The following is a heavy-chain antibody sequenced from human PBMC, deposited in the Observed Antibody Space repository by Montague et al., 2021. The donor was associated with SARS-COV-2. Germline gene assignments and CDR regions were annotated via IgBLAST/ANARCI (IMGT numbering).Heavy chain of an antibody. D-gene: IGHD5-24*01. J-gene: IGHJ3*02. CDR2: IYHSGTT. CDR3: ARDRTFRDGYLDAFEI. V-gene: IGHV4-38-2*02. CDR1: GYSISSGYY. Sequence: SETLSLTCTVSGYSISSGYYWGWTRKFPGKGLEWIGGIYHSGTTYYNPSLKSRVTISVDTSKNQFSLKMYSVTAADTAQFYCARDRTFRDGYLDAFEIWGQGTMVTVSS.